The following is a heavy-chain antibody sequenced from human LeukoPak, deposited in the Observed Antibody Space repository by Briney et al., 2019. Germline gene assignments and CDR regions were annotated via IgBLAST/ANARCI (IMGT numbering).Heavy chain of an antibody. D-gene: IGHD3-3*01. V-gene: IGHV3-9*01. CDR2: ITWNSGSI. Sequence: GRSLRLSCAASGFTFDGYAMHWVRQTPGKGLEWVSGITWNSGSIAYVDSVKGRFTISRDNAKNSLYLQMNSLRPEDTGVYYCASTLPVTIFGNIDVWGKGTTVTVSS. CDR1: GFTFDGYA. J-gene: IGHJ6*03. CDR3: ASTLPVTIFGNIDV.